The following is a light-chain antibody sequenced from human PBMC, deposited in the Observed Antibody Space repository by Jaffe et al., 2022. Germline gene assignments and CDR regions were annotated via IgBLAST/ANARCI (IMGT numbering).Light chain of an antibody. CDR2: DAS. Sequence: DIQMTQSPSSLSASVGDRVAITCRASQSIRKSVNWYQQKPGQAPKLLIYDASILQSGVSSRFSGSASGTDFTLTISSLQPEDFATYYCQQSLRIPYTFGQGTKLEIK. V-gene: IGKV1-39*01. J-gene: IGKJ2*01. CDR3: QQSLRIPYT. CDR1: QSIRKS.